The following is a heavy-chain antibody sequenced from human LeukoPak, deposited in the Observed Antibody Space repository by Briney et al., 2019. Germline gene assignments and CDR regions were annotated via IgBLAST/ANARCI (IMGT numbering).Heavy chain of an antibody. CDR2: ISTSTTTI. CDR3: ARGRAMPTNWFDP. V-gene: IGHV3-48*01. CDR1: GFTFSPYS. J-gene: IGHJ5*02. D-gene: IGHD2-2*01. Sequence: GGSLRLSCEASGFTFSPYSMNWVRQAPGKGLEWISYISTSTTTIYYANSVKGRFTISRDNAKKSLYLQMNSLRVEDTGVYYCARGRAMPTNWFDPWGQGTLVTVSS.